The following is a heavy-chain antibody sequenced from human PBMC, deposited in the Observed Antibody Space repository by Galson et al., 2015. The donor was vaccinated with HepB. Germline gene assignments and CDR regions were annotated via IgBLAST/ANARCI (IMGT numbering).Heavy chain of an antibody. J-gene: IGHJ4*02. Sequence: SLRLSCAASGFTFSNYGMHWVRQAPGKGPEWVAVISYDGSNKYYADSVKGRFTISRDNSKNTLYLQMNSLRAEDTALYYCAKDPYLYSALAGTMAGFDYWGQGTPVTVSS. CDR1: GFTFSNYG. V-gene: IGHV3-30*18. CDR3: AKDPYLYSALAGTMAGFDY. D-gene: IGHD6-19*01. CDR2: ISYDGSNK.